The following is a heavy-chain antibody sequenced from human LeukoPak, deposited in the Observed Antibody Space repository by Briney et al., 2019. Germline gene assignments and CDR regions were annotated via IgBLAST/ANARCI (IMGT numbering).Heavy chain of an antibody. V-gene: IGHV3-33*01. J-gene: IGHJ4*02. Sequence: GGSLRLSCAASGFTFSSYGMHWVRQAPGKGLEWVAVIWYDGSNKYYADSVKGRFTISRDNSKNTLYLQMNSLRAEDTAVYYCARDYCSGGSCSDFDHWGQGTLVTVSS. CDR1: GFTFSSYG. CDR2: IWYDGSNK. CDR3: ARDYCSGGSCSDFDH. D-gene: IGHD2-15*01.